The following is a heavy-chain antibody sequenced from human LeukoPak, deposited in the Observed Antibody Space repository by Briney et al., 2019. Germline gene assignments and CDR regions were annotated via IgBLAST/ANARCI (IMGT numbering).Heavy chain of an antibody. CDR1: GYTFTGYY. CDR2: INPNSGGT. V-gene: IGHV1-2*02. Sequence: ASVKVSCKASGYTFTGYYMHWVRQAPGQGLGWMGWINPNSGGTNYAQKFQGRVTMTRDTSISTAYMELNRLRSDDTAVYYCARTERGYSGSAFDYWGQGTLVTVSS. J-gene: IGHJ4*02. D-gene: IGHD5-12*01. CDR3: ARTERGYSGSAFDY.